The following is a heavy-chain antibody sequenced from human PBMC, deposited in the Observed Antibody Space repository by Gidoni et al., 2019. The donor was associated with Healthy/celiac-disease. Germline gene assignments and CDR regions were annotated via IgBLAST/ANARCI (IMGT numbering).Heavy chain of an antibody. J-gene: IGHJ4*02. CDR1: GGSISSSSYY. CDR2: IYYSGST. Sequence: QLQLQESGPGLVKPSETLSLTCTVSGGSISSSSYYWGWIRQPPGKGLEWIGSIYYSGSTYYNPSLKSRVTISVDTSKNQFSLKLSSGTAADTAVYYCARHRFARYCSGGSCYFDYWGQGTLVTVSS. CDR3: ARHRFARYCSGGSCYFDY. V-gene: IGHV4-39*01. D-gene: IGHD2-15*01.